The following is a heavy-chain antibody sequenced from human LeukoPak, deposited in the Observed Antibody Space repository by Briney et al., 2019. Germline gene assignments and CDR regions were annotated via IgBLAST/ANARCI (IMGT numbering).Heavy chain of an antibody. CDR1: GFTFSSYA. D-gene: IGHD3-3*01. Sequence: PGGSLRLSCAASGFTFSSYAMSWVRQAPGKGLEWVSAISGSGGSTYYADSVKGRFTISRDNSKNTLYLQMNSLRAEDTAVYYCAKDIVGILEWLSRNNNWFDPWGQGTLVTVSS. V-gene: IGHV3-23*01. CDR3: AKDIVGILEWLSRNNNWFDP. J-gene: IGHJ5*02. CDR2: ISGSGGST.